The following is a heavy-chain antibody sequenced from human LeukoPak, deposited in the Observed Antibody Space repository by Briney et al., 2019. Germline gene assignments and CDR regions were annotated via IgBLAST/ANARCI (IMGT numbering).Heavy chain of an antibody. V-gene: IGHV4-34*01. J-gene: IGHJ6*02. CDR3: ARDTGGNLYGMDV. D-gene: IGHD3-10*01. CDR1: GGSFSGYY. CDR2: INHSGST. Sequence: PSETLSLTCAVYGGSFSGYYWSWIRQPPGKGLEWIGEINHSGSTNYNPSLKSRVTISVDTSKNQFSLKLSSVTAADTAVYYCARDTGGNLYGMDVWGQGTTVTVSS.